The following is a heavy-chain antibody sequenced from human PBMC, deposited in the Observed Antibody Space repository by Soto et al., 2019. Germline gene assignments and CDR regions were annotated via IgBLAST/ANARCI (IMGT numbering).Heavy chain of an antibody. V-gene: IGHV1-8*01. CDR1: GYTFTSYD. CDR2: MNPNSGNT. J-gene: IGHJ6*02. CDR3: ARGPLQVVNNYYYYGMDV. D-gene: IGHD4-4*01. Sequence: QVQLVQSGAEVKKPGASVKVSCKASGYTFTSYDINWVRQATGQGREWMGWMNPNSGNTGYAQKFQGRVTMTRNTSISTAYMELSSLRSEDTAVYYCARGPLQVVNNYYYYGMDVWGQGTTVTVSS.